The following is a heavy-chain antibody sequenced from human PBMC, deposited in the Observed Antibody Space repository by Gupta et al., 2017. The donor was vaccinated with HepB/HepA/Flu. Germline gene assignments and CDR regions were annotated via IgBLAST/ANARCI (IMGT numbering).Heavy chain of an antibody. CDR1: GGSISSSAYY. CDR2: VFFTGST. CDR3: ARQPGDRLGDYLYYMDV. Sequence: QLQLQESGPGLVKPSETLSLTCSVSGGSISSSAYYWGWIRQSPGKGLEWIASVFFTGSTYDRPSLKSRVNISIETAKNQFSLKLNSVTATDTAVYYCARQPGDRLGDYLYYMDVWGKGTTVTVXS. D-gene: IGHD3-16*01. V-gene: IGHV4-39*01. J-gene: IGHJ6*03.